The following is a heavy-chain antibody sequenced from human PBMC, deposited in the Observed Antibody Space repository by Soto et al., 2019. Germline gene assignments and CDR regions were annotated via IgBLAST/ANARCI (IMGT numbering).Heavy chain of an antibody. D-gene: IGHD6-13*01. J-gene: IGHJ6*02. CDR2: IWSDGSNK. CDR3: ARDGSNKPGFYYGMDV. CDR1: GFSFSSNG. V-gene: IGHV3-33*01. Sequence: QVHVVESGGGVVQPGRSLRLSCTASGFSFSSNGMHWVRQAPGKGLEWVAVIWSDGSNKYYADSVKGRFTIFRDNSKSTLYLQMNGLRAEDTAMYYCARDGSNKPGFYYGMDVWGQGTTVTVSS.